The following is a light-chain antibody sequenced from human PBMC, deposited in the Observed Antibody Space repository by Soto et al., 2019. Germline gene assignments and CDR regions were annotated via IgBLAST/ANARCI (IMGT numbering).Light chain of an antibody. Sequence: AIRMTQSPSSFSASTGDRVTITCRASQGISSYLAWYQQKPGKAPKLLIYAASTLQSGVPSRFSGSGSGTDFTLTISRLEPEDFVIYYCQQYGNSPPYTFGLGTKLEIK. J-gene: IGKJ2*01. CDR2: AAS. CDR3: QQYGNSPPYT. CDR1: QGISSY. V-gene: IGKV1-8*01.